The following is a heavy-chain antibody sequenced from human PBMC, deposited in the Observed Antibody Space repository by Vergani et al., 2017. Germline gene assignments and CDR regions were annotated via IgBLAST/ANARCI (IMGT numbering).Heavy chain of an antibody. CDR3: TTAWGLYYLHGEYFQY. V-gene: IGHV3-23*01. D-gene: IGHD3-10*01. Sequence: EVQLLESGGGLVQPGGSRRLSCAGAGFTFDTYTMAYVRQAPGKGLEWVATISSGGGDIFYADSVKGRFTISRDNSKNTLFLQMNSLIDEDTAVYYCTTAWGLYYLHGEYFQYWGRGTLVSVSS. CDR1: GFTFDTYT. J-gene: IGHJ1*01. CDR2: ISSGGGDI.